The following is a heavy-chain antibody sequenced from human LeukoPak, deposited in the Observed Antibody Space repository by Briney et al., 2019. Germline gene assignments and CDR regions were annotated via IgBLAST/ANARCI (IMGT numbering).Heavy chain of an antibody. CDR1: GGSISSYY. CDR2: FSYSGST. CDR3: ARALTGTTSIFHH. J-gene: IGHJ1*01. V-gene: IGHV4-59*01. Sequence: SETLSLTCTVSGGSISSYYWNWIRQPPGKGLEWIGYFSYSGSTKYNPSLKSRVTISVDTSKNQFSLRVTSLTAADTAVYYCARALTGTTSIFHHWGQGTLVTVSS. D-gene: IGHD1-7*01.